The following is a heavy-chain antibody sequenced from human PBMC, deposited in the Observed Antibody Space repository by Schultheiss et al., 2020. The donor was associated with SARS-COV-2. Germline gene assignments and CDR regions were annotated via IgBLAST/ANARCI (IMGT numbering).Heavy chain of an antibody. CDR1: GYTFTSYG. V-gene: IGHV1-18*01. J-gene: IGHJ6*02. CDR2: ISAYNGNT. D-gene: IGHD4-23*01. CDR3: ARMSYGGNNREYYYYYGMDV. Sequence: GESLKISCKASGYTFTSYGISWVRQAPGQGLEWMGWISAYNGNTNYAQKLQGRVTMTRNTSISTAYMELSSLRSEDTAVYYCARMSYGGNNREYYYYYGMDVWGQGTTVTVSS.